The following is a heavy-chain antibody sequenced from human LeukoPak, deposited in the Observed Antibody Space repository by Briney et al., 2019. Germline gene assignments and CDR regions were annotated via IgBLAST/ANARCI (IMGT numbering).Heavy chain of an antibody. Sequence: QTGGSLRLSCAASGFTFSDYWMSWIRQAPGKGLEWVSVIYSGGTTYYADSVKGRFTISRDNAKNSLYLQMNSLRAEDTAVYYCARESLRIVGDWGQGTLVTVSS. CDR2: IYSGGTT. CDR1: GFTFSDYW. D-gene: IGHD1-26*01. CDR3: ARESLRIVGD. V-gene: IGHV3-66*01. J-gene: IGHJ4*02.